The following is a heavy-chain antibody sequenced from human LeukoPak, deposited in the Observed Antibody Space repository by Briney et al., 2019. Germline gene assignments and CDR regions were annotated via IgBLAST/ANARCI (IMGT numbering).Heavy chain of an antibody. CDR2: ITWNSGSI. D-gene: IGHD6-13*01. Sequence: PGGSLRLSCVAPASTFDDYAMHWVRQAPGKGLEWVSGITWNSGSIGYADSVEGRFTVSRDNAKNSLYLQMDSLRAEDTALYYCAKTRASSTWYSGLGYWGQGTLVTVSS. CDR3: AKTRASSTWYSGLGY. CDR1: ASTFDDYA. V-gene: IGHV3-9*01. J-gene: IGHJ4*02.